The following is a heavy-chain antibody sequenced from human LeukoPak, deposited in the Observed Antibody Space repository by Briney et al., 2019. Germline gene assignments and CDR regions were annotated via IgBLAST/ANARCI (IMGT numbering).Heavy chain of an antibody. CDR3: AEPRDYGDYVRDWFDP. CDR2: INHSGST. J-gene: IGHJ5*02. D-gene: IGHD4-17*01. Sequence: SKTLSLTCAVYGGSFSGYYWSWIRQPPGKGLEWIGEINHSGSTNYNPSLKSRVTISVDTSKNQFSLKLSSVTAADTAVYYCAEPRDYGDYVRDWFDPWGQGTLVTVSS. CDR1: GGSFSGYY. V-gene: IGHV4-34*01.